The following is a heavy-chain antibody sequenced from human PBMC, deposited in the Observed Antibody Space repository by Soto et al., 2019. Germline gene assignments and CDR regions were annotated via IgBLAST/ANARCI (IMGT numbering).Heavy chain of an antibody. J-gene: IGHJ6*02. CDR2: ISAYNGNT. Sequence: QVQLVQSGAEVKKPGASVKVSCKASGYTFTSYGISWVLQAPGQGLEWMGWISAYNGNTNFAQKLQGRVTMTTDTSTSTAYMELRSLRSDDTAGYYCARGVLYDILTGPLGSYYYGMDVWVQGTTVTVSS. CDR1: GYTFTSYG. CDR3: ARGVLYDILTGPLGSYYYGMDV. D-gene: IGHD3-9*01. V-gene: IGHV1-18*01.